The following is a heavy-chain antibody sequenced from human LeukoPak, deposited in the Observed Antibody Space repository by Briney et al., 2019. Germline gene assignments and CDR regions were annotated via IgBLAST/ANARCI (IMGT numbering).Heavy chain of an antibody. CDR1: GGSFSGYY. D-gene: IGHD1-26*01. J-gene: IGHJ6*03. V-gene: IGHV4-34*01. Sequence: PSETLSLTCAVYGGSFSGYYWSWIRQPPGKGLEWIGEINHSGSTNYNPSLKSRVTISVDTSKNQFSLKLSSVTAADTAVYYCARGRVWEPNYYCYYYMDVWGKGTTVTVSS. CDR3: ARGRVWEPNYYCYYYMDV. CDR2: INHSGST.